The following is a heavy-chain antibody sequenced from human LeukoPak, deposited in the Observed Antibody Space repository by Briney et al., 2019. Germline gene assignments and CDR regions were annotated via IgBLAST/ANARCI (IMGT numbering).Heavy chain of an antibody. CDR1: GRSFSGYY. Sequence: PSETLSLTCAVYGRSFSGYYWSWIRQPQGKGLEWIGEINHSGSTNYNPSIQSRVTISVDTSKNQFSLKLSSVTAADTAVYYCARFIAAAKRYYYYCMDVWGKGTTVTISS. J-gene: IGHJ6*03. D-gene: IGHD6-13*01. CDR2: INHSGST. CDR3: ARFIAAAKRYYYYCMDV. V-gene: IGHV4-34*01.